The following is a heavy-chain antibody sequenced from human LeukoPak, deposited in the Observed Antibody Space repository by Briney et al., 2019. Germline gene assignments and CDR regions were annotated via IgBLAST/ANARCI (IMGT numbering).Heavy chain of an antibody. CDR1: GGTFSSYA. Sequence: SVKVSCKASGGTFSSYAISWVRQAPGQGLEWMGGIIPIFGTANYAQKSQGRVTITADESTSTAYMELSSLRSEDTAVYYCARVNTAMADPIDYWGQGTQVTVSS. V-gene: IGHV1-69*13. D-gene: IGHD5-18*01. CDR2: IIPIFGTA. J-gene: IGHJ4*02. CDR3: ARVNTAMADPIDY.